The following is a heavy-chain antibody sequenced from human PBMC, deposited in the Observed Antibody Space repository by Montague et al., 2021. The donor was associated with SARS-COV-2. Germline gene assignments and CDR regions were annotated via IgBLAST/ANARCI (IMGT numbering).Heavy chain of an antibody. CDR1: GGSFSGYY. J-gene: IGHJ6*02. CDR2: INQSGSI. V-gene: IGHV4-34*01. Sequence: ETLSLTCAVDGGSFSGYYWTWIRQPPGKGLEWIGEINQSGSIXXXPSXXXRVTISVDTSKNQFSLKLRSVTAADTAVYYCARGQPPRITFGGIISYGLDVWGQGTTATGAS. D-gene: IGHD3-16*02. CDR3: ARGQPPRITFGGIISYGLDV.